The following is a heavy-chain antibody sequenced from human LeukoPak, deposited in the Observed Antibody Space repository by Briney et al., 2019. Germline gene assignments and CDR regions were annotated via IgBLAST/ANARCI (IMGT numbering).Heavy chain of an antibody. CDR3: ARDEARYSSGYYPNWFDP. CDR2: ISGYNGYT. D-gene: IGHD3-22*01. J-gene: IGHJ5*02. Sequence: ASVTVSCKASGYTFISYGISWVRQAPGQGLEWMGWISGYNGYTHYANNHQGRVTMTTDTSTSTAYMELRSLRSDDTAVYYCARDEARYSSGYYPNWFDPWGQGTLVTVSS. V-gene: IGHV1-18*01. CDR1: GYTFISYG.